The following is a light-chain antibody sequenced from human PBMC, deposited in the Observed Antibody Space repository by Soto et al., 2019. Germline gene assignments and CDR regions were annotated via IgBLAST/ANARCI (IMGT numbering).Light chain of an antibody. CDR2: AAS. J-gene: IGKJ5*01. Sequence: DVQMTQSPSSLSAAVGDRVTITGLASQSISTYFNWYHQKTGKAPDLLIYAASSLKSGVTSRFSGSASGTHFTLTIIGLQPADFATSYCPQNFSIPITFGQGTRLEIK. CDR3: PQNFSIPIT. V-gene: IGKV1-39*01. CDR1: QSISTY.